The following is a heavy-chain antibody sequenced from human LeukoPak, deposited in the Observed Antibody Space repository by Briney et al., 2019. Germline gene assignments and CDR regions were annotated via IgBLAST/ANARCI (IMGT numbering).Heavy chain of an antibody. J-gene: IGHJ6*04. D-gene: IGHD3-22*01. CDR1: GFTFSSYG. V-gene: IGHV3-23*01. CDR3: AKEVDSSGYPGPMDV. Sequence: GGSLRLSCAASGFTFSSYGMSWVRQAPGKGLEWVSAISGSGGSTYYADSVKGRFTISRDNSKNTLYPQMNSLRAEDTAVYYCAKEVDSSGYPGPMDVWGKGTTVTISS. CDR2: ISGSGGST.